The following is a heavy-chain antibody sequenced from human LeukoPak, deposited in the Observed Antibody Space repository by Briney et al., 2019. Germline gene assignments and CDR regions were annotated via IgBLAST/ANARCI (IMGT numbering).Heavy chain of an antibody. D-gene: IGHD6-13*01. CDR3: ASVSSSYYYYMDV. V-gene: IGHV4-59*01. CDR2: IYYSGST. J-gene: IGHJ6*03. CDR1: GGSISSYY. Sequence: PSETLSLTCIVSGGSISSYYWSWIRQPPGKGLEWIGYIYYSGSTNYNPSLKSRVTISVDTSKNQFSLKLSSVTAADTAVYYCASVSSSYYYYMDVWGKGTTVTISS.